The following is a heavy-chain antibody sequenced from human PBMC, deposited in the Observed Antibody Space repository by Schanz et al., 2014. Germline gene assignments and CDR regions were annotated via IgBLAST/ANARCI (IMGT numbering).Heavy chain of an antibody. CDR3: ARCMGEWLIYPNWFDP. Sequence: VQLLQSGGGLVQPGGSLRLSCAASGFTFSDYGMSWVRQAPGKGLEWISYISTTSSNIYYGDSVKGRFTISRDNAKNSLYLQMNSLRAEDTALYFCARCMGEWLIYPNWFDPWGQGTLVTVSS. D-gene: IGHD3-3*01. J-gene: IGHJ5*02. CDR2: ISTTSSNI. CDR1: GFTFSDYG. V-gene: IGHV3-48*01.